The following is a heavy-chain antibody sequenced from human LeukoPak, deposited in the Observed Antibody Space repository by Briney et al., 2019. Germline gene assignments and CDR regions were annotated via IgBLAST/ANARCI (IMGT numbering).Heavy chain of an antibody. Sequence: SETLSLTCTVSGGSISSYYWGWIRQPPGKGLEWIGNIHYSGSTYYNPSLKSRVTISVDTSKSQFSLKLSSVTAADTAVYYCARLKNSIVVTGNFDYWGQGTLVTVSS. CDR1: GGSISSYY. CDR3: ARLKNSIVVTGNFDY. CDR2: IHYSGST. V-gene: IGHV4-39*01. J-gene: IGHJ4*02. D-gene: IGHD6-19*01.